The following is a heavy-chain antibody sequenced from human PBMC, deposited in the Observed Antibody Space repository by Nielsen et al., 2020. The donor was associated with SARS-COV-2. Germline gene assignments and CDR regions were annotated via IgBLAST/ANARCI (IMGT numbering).Heavy chain of an antibody. J-gene: IGHJ4*02. Sequence: GGSLRLSCAASGFTFSAYTMNWVRQAPGRGLEWVASISATSNYIYYADSVKGRFTISRDNARNSLHLQMNSLRGEDTAVYYCARAKTLPYSSSWSFDYWGQGTLVTVSS. V-gene: IGHV3-21*01. CDR3: ARAKTLPYSSSWSFDY. CDR1: GFTFSAYT. D-gene: IGHD6-13*01. CDR2: ISATSNYI.